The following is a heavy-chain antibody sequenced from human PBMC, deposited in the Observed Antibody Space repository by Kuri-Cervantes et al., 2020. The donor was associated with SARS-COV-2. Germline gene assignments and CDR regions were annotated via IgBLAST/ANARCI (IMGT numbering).Heavy chain of an antibody. V-gene: IGHV3-30*02. CDR1: GFTFSSYG. CDR3: ASEIAVAGGGYYYYYGMDV. Sequence: GGSLRLSCAASGFTFSSYGMHWVRQAPGKGLEWVAFIRYDGSNKYYADSVKGRFTISRDNAKNSLYLQMNSLRAEDTAVYYCASEIAVAGGGYYYYYGMDVWGQGTTVTVSS. CDR2: IRYDGSNK. D-gene: IGHD6-19*01. J-gene: IGHJ6*02.